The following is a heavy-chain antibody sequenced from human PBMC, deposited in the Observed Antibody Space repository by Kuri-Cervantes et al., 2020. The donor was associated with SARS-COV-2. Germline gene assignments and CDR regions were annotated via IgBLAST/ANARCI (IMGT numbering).Heavy chain of an antibody. J-gene: IGHJ3*02. Sequence: GESLKISCAASGFTFSSYGMHWVRQAPGKGLEWVAFIRYDGSNKYYADSVKGRSTISRDNSKNTLYLQMNSLRAEDTAVYYCAREGAAPNDAFDIWGQGTMVTVSS. CDR2: IRYDGSNK. CDR1: GFTFSSYG. V-gene: IGHV3-30*02. CDR3: AREGAAPNDAFDI. D-gene: IGHD3-16*01.